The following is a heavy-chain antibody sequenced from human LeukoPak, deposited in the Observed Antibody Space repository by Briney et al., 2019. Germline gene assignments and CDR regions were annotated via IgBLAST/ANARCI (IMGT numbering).Heavy chain of an antibody. Sequence: GGSLRLSCEASGFTFSSYSMNWVRQAPGKGLEWISYISTSTTTIYYANSVKGRFTISRDNAKNTLYLQMNSLRAEDTAVYYCAKFGFQYYYDSSGYYRDDAFDIWGQGTMVTVSS. CDR3: AKFGFQYYYDSSGYYRDDAFDI. D-gene: IGHD3-22*01. J-gene: IGHJ3*02. CDR1: GFTFSSYS. CDR2: ISTSTTTI. V-gene: IGHV3-48*01.